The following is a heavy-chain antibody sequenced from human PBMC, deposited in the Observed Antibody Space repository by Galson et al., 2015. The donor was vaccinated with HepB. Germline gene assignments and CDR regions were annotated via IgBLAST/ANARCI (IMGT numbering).Heavy chain of an antibody. D-gene: IGHD3-16*01. CDR3: AREHSWGNWYFDY. J-gene: IGHJ2*01. V-gene: IGHV2-70*02. CDR1: GFSLNTPGMC. CDR2: IDWDGDK. Sequence: PALVKPTQTLTLTCTFSGFSLNTPGMCVTWIRQPPGKALEWLALIDWDGDKYYNTSLNTRLTNSKNTFYLQMNSLRTEDTAVYYCAREHSWGNWYFDYWGRGTLVTVSS.